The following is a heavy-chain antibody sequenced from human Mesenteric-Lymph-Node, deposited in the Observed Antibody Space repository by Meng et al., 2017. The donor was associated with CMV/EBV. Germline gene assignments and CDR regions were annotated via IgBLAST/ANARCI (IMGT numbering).Heavy chain of an antibody. D-gene: IGHD3-3*01. CDR1: TFTGYY. CDR3: ARDPTDYDFWSGYLSSGDY. CDR2: INTNSGGT. J-gene: IGHJ4*02. V-gene: IGHV1-2*02. Sequence: TFTGYYMHGVRQAPGQGFEWMGWINTNSGGTNYAQKFQGRVTMTRDTSISTAYMELSRLRSDDTAVYYCARDPTDYDFWSGYLSSGDYWGQGTLVTVSS.